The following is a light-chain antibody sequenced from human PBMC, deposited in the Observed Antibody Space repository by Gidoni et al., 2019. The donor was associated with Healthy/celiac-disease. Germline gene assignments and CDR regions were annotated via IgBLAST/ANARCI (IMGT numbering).Light chain of an antibody. V-gene: IGKV2-28*01. CDR1: QSRLHSNGYNS. J-gene: IGKJ3*01. CDR2: LGS. CDR3: MNALQAHT. Sequence: DIVMTQSPLSPPFTPGAPAPISCRSSQSRLHSNGYNSLDWYLQKPGQSPQLLIYLGSYRASGVPDRFSGSGAGSDLTLRSSRVEAYAVGVCYCMNALQAHTFGPGTKLEIK.